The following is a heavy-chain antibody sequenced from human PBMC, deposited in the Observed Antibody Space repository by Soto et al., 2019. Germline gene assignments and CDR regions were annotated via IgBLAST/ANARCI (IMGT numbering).Heavy chain of an antibody. CDR1: GFSFSTYG. CDR3: AKVVRADTMSSNFYYYSGMDV. CDR2: ISNDGSIK. V-gene: IGHV3-30*18. J-gene: IGHJ6*02. Sequence: QVRMVESGGGVVLPGRSLRLSCAASGFSFSTYGMHWVRQAPGKGLEWVAVISNDGSIKYYADSVKGRFTISRDNSKDTLYLQMNSLRAEDTAVYYCAKVVRADTMSSNFYYYSGMDVWGQGTTVTVSS. D-gene: IGHD5-18*01.